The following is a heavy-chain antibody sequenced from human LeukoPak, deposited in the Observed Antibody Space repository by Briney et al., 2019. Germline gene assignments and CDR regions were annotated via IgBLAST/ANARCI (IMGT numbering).Heavy chain of an antibody. CDR3: AKDDAWLQYGD. J-gene: IGHJ4*02. Sequence: PGGSLRLSCAAPGFTFSSHGMNWVRQAPGKGLEWVSGISPNGVITYYADSVKGRSTISRDNSKGTVSLQMNSLRPEDTAVYYCAKDDAWLQYGDWGRGTLVTVSS. V-gene: IGHV3-23*01. CDR2: ISPNGVIT. D-gene: IGHD5-24*01. CDR1: GFTFSSHG.